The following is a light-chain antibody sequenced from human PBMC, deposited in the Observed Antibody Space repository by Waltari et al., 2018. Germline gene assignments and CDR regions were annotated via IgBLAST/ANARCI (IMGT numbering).Light chain of an antibody. V-gene: IGLV1-40*01. CDR1: SSNIGAWYG. Sequence: QSVLPPPPSLSAAPGPRVTISCTGRSSNIGAWYGVLWYQHFPGPAPNYQISDNTNRPAAIPARLSSSKSVTSASLDINWHQARDGVDYESQSDDSSLRGFYVFGTRTKVT. J-gene: IGLJ1*01. CDR2: DNT. CDR3: QSDDSSLRGFYV.